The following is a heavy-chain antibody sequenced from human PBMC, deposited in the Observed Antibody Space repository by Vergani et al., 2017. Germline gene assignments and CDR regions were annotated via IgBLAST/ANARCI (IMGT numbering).Heavy chain of an antibody. V-gene: IGHV3-73*01. Sequence: EVQLVESGGGLVQPGGSLKLSCAASGFTFSGSAMHWVRQASGKGREWVGRIRSKANSYATAYAASVKGRFTIARDESKNTAYLQMNSLKTEDTAVYYCTRPVNPMATPYGMDVWGQGTTVTVSS. D-gene: IGHD5-24*01. CDR3: TRPVNPMATPYGMDV. J-gene: IGHJ6*02. CDR2: IRSKANSYAT. CDR1: GFTFSGSA.